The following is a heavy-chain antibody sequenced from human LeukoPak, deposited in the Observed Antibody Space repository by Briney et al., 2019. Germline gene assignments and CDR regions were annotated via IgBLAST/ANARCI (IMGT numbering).Heavy chain of an antibody. CDR2: ISSSSSYI. CDR1: GFTFSSYT. D-gene: IGHD2-15*01. CDR3: ATPIVVVVAATPSGY. Sequence: GGSLRLSCAASGFTFSSYTMNWVRQAPGKGLEWVSSISSSSSYIYYADSVKGRFAISRDNAKNSLYLQMNSLRAEDTAVYYCATPIVVVVAATPSGYWGQGTLVTVSS. J-gene: IGHJ4*02. V-gene: IGHV3-21*01.